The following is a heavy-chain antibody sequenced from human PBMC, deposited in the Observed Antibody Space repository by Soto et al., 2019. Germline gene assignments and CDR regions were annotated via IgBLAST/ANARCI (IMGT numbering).Heavy chain of an antibody. CDR2: ISGSGANT. V-gene: IGHV3-23*01. CDR1: GFTFSSYA. D-gene: IGHD6-6*01. Sequence: EVQLLESGGDLVQPGGSLRLSCAASGFTFSSYAMSWVRQAPGKGLEWVSGISGSGANTYYADSVKGRFTISRDNSKNTLYLQMNSLRAEDTAVYYCAKRRDGSSIYYDRDVWGQGTTVTVSS. J-gene: IGHJ6*02. CDR3: AKRRDGSSIYYDRDV.